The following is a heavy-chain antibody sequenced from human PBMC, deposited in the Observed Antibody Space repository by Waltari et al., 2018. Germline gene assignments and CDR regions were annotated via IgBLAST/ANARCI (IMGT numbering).Heavy chain of an antibody. CDR2: ISGRGGRK. J-gene: IGHJ4*02. D-gene: IGHD1-26*01. Sequence: EVQLLESGGCLVHPGGSLRLSCAASGFTFSSSAMSWVRQAQGKGREWGSAISGRGGRKYYADSVKGRFTISRDNSKNTLYLQMNSLRAEDTAVYYCAKGPKWELLPEPYFDYWGQGTLVTVSS. CDR3: AKGPKWELLPEPYFDY. CDR1: GFTFSSSA. V-gene: IGHV3-23*01.